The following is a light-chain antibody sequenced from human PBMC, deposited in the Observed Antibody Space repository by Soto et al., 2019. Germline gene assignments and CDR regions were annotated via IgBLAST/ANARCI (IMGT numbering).Light chain of an antibody. CDR2: DVT. V-gene: IGLV2-11*01. CDR1: SRDVAVYGY. Sequence: QSVLTQPRSVSGSPGQSVTVSCTGTSRDVAVYGYVSWFQQHPGKAPQLLIYDVTKRPSGVPDRFSGSKSGNTAALTISGPQAEDEAEYFCSSYAGSYTWIFGSGTKVTVL. J-gene: IGLJ1*01. CDR3: SSYAGSYTWI.